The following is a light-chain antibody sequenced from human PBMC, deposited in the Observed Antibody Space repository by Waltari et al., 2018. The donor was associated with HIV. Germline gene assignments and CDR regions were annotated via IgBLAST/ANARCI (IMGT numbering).Light chain of an antibody. CDR3: GVWDDSLSGQAV. CDR1: SSNIGSNT. CDR2: GDD. V-gene: IGLV1-44*01. J-gene: IGLJ2*01. Sequence: QSVLTQPASVSGTPGQGVTISCSGSSSNIGSNTVRWYQQLPGAAPKLFIFGDDVRPSGVPDRFSGSKSGTSASLAISGLQLEDEAVYFCGVWDDSLSGQAVFGGGTMLTVL.